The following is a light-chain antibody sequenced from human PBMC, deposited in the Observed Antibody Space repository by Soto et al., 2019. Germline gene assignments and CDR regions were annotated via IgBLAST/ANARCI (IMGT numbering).Light chain of an antibody. CDR2: GAS. CDR3: QQYGSSPR. CDR1: QSVSSSY. V-gene: IGKV3-20*01. J-gene: IGKJ1*01. Sequence: EIVLTQSPGTLYLSPGEIATLSCRASQSVSSSYLAWYQQKPGQAPRLLIYGASSRATGIPDRFSGSGSGTDFTLTISRLEPEDFAVYYCQQYGSSPRFGQGTKVEIK.